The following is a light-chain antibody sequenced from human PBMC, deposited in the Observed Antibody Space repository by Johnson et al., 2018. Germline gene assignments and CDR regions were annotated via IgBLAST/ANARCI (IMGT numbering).Light chain of an antibody. CDR1: SSNIGNNY. CDR3: GTWDSSLSAGNV. Sequence: QSVLTQPPSVSAAPGQKVTISCSGSSSNIGNNYVSWYQQLPGTAPKLLIYENNKRPSGIPDRFSGSKSGTSATLGITGLQTGYEAEYYCGTWDSSLSAGNVFGTGTKVT. J-gene: IGLJ1*01. CDR2: ENN. V-gene: IGLV1-51*02.